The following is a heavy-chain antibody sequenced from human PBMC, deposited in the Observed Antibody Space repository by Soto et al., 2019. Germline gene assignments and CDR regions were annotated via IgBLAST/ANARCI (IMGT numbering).Heavy chain of an antibody. Sequence: GASVKVSCKASGYTFTSYGISWVRQAPGQGLEWMGWISAYNGNTNYAQKLQGRVTMTTDTSTSTAYMELRSLRSDDTAVYYCARDQSVADAYNWFDPWGQGTLVTVS. CDR2: ISAYNGNT. CDR3: ARDQSVADAYNWFDP. D-gene: IGHD6-19*01. V-gene: IGHV1-18*01. J-gene: IGHJ5*02. CDR1: GYTFTSYG.